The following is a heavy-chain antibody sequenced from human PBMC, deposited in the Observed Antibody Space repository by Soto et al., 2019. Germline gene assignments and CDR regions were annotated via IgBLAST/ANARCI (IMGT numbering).Heavy chain of an antibody. V-gene: IGHV3-7*03. CDR3: FGGNGGHQ. CDR2: IKPDGSAT. CDR1: DFTFRNYW. J-gene: IGHJ4*02. D-gene: IGHD3-16*01. Sequence: PGGSLRLSCATSDFTFRNYWMNWVRQAPGKGLEWVANIKPDGSATNYVDSVKGRSTISRDNVRNSVSLQMNSLRVEDTAVYFCFGGNGGHQWGQGTLVTVSS.